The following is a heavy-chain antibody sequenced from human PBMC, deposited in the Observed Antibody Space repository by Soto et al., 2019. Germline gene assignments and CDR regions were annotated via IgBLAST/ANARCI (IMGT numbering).Heavy chain of an antibody. CDR2: IFHNGNT. Sequence: XXTLSLTCAVSSGSIRSSNGCSWARQSPGKGLEWIGEIFHNGNTYYNPSLNSRVTISVDTSKNQFSLNMRSVTAADTAVYYCARRTWGMDVWGQGTTVTVSS. CDR3: ARRTWGMDV. CDR1: SGSIRSSNG. D-gene: IGHD2-8*01. J-gene: IGHJ6*02. V-gene: IGHV4-4*02.